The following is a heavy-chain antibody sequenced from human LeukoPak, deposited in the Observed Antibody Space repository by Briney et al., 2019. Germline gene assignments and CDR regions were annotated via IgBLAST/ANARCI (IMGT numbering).Heavy chain of an antibody. Sequence: GGSLRLSCAASGFTVSSNYMSWVRQAPGKGLEWVSVIYSGGSTYYADSVKGRFTISRDNSKNTLYLQMNSLRAEDTAVYYCARARYSSSWQGYFDYWGQGTLVTVSS. J-gene: IGHJ4*02. CDR1: GFTVSSNY. CDR2: IYSGGST. V-gene: IGHV3-53*01. D-gene: IGHD6-13*01. CDR3: ARARYSSSWQGYFDY.